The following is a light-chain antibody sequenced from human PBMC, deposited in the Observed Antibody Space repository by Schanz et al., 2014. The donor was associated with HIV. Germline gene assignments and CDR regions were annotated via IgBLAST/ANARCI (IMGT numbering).Light chain of an antibody. CDR1: SSDVGGYNY. V-gene: IGLV2-14*03. CDR3: CSYTTTSTYV. CDR2: DVN. Sequence: QSALTQPATVSGSPGQSIAISCTGTSSDVGGYNYVSWYQQHPNKAPKLIIYDVNNRPSGVSNRFSGSKSGNTASLTISGNQAEDEADYYCCSYTTTSTYVFGAGTQLTLL. J-gene: IGLJ1*01.